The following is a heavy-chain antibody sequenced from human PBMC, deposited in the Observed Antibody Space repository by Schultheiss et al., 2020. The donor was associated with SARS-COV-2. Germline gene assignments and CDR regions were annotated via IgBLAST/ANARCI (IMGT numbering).Heavy chain of an antibody. D-gene: IGHD2-15*01. CDR3: ARDCSGGSCYSDTPDY. Sequence: GESLKISCAASGFTFSSYSMNWVRQAPGKGLEWVSSISSSSSYIYYADSVKGRFTISRDNAKNSLYLQMNSLRAEDTAVYYCARDCSGGSCYSDTPDYWGQGTLVTVSS. J-gene: IGHJ4*02. CDR1: GFTFSSYS. CDR2: ISSSSSYI. V-gene: IGHV3-21*01.